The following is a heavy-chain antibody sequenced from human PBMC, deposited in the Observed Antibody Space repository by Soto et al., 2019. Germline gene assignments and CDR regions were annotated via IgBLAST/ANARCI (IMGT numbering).Heavy chain of an antibody. CDR1: GFTFSSYG. J-gene: IGHJ6*02. CDR3: AKGTSDYDFWSGYYKVGYYYYGMDV. D-gene: IGHD3-3*01. V-gene: IGHV3-30*18. CDR2: ISYDGSNK. Sequence: TGGSLRLSCAASGFTFSSYGMHWVRQAPGKGLEWVAVISYDGSNKYYADSVKGRFTISRDNSKNTLYLQMNSLRAEDTAVYYCAKGTSDYDFWSGYYKVGYYYYGMDVWGQGTTVTVSS.